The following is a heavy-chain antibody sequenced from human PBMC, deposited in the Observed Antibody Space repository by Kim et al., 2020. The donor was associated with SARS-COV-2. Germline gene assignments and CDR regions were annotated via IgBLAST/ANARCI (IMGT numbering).Heavy chain of an antibody. CDR3: AKVQYDFWNGGWFDS. V-gene: IGHV3-43*01. J-gene: IGHJ5*01. Sequence: ADSVKGRFTISRDNSKNSIYLQMNSLRTEDTAFYYCAKVQYDFWNGGWFDSWGQGTVVTVSS. D-gene: IGHD3-3*01.